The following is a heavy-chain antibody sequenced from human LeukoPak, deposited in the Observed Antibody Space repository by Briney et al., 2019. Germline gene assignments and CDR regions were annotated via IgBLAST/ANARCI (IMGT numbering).Heavy chain of an antibody. Sequence: PSGTLSLTCAVSGGSISSSNWWSWVRQPPGKGLEWIGEINHSGSTNYNPSLKSRVTISVDTSKNQFSLKLSSVTAADTAVYYCAKSGYSSSWYPRYWGQGTLVTVSS. J-gene: IGHJ4*02. CDR1: GGSISSSNW. CDR3: AKSGYSSSWYPRY. CDR2: INHSGST. D-gene: IGHD6-13*01. V-gene: IGHV4-4*02.